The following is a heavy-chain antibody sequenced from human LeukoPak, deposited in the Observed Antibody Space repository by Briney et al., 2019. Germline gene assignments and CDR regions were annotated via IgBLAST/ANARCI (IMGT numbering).Heavy chain of an antibody. Sequence: SETLSLACTVSGGSISSFYWSWIRQFPGKGLEWIGYIYHSGSTNYNPSLKSRVSISLDTSKSQFSLRLTSVTAADTAVYYCASLWEYYFDHWGQGAQVTVSS. D-gene: IGHD1-26*01. V-gene: IGHV4-59*08. CDR1: GGSISSFY. CDR3: ASLWEYYFDH. J-gene: IGHJ4*02. CDR2: IYHSGST.